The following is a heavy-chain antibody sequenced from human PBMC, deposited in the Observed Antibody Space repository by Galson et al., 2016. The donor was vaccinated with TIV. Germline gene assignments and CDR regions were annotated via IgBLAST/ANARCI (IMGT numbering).Heavy chain of an antibody. J-gene: IGHJ4*02. D-gene: IGHD3-16*01. V-gene: IGHV3-23*01. CDR2: ISANGGST. CDR1: GFTFSIYA. Sequence: SLRLSCAASGFTFSIYAMSWVRQAPGKGLEWVSIISANGGSTHYADSVKGRFTISRDNSKNTLYLQMKSLRVEDTAIYYCAKDRAWLRFGELLSDLDNWGQGNLVTVSS. CDR3: AKDRAWLRFGELLSDLDN.